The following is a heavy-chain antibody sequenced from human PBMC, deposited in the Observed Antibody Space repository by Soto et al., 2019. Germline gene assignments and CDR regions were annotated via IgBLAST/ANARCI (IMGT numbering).Heavy chain of an antibody. CDR1: GDSVSSNSAA. CDR2: TYYRSKWYN. V-gene: IGHV6-1*01. CDR3: AREYCSGGSCYFGFDYYYYYYMDV. D-gene: IGHD2-15*01. J-gene: IGHJ6*03. Sequence: PSQTLSLTCASSGDSVSSNSAAWNWIRQSPSRDLEWLGRTYYRSKWYNDYAVSVKSRITINPDTSKNQFSLQLNSVTPEDTAVYYCAREYCSGGSCYFGFDYYYYYYMDVWGKGTTVTVSS.